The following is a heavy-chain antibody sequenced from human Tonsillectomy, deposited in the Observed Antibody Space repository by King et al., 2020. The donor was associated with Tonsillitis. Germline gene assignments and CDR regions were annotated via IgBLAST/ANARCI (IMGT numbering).Heavy chain of an antibody. D-gene: IGHD2-2*01. CDR3: ARSRRCSSTSCYASLGFDY. CDR1: GGSFSGYY. Sequence: HVQLQQWGAGLLKPSETLSLTCAVYGGSFSGYYWSWIRQPPGKGLEWIGEINHSGSTNYNPSLKSRVTISVDTSKNQFSLKLSSVTAADTAVYYCARSRRCSSTSCYASLGFDYWGQGTLVTVSS. V-gene: IGHV4-34*01. J-gene: IGHJ4*02. CDR2: INHSGST.